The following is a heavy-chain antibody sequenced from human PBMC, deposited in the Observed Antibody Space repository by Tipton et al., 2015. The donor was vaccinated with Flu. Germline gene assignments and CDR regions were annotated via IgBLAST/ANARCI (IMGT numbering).Heavy chain of an antibody. J-gene: IGHJ3*02. V-gene: IGHV1-69*01. D-gene: IGHD4-23*01. CDR2: IIPIFGTA. CDR3: ARSTTVVTYDAFDI. CDR1: GGTFSSYA. Sequence: QSGPEVKKPGSSVKVSCKASGGTFSSYAISWVRQAPGQGLEWMGGIIPIFGTANYAQKFQGRVTITADESTSTAYMELSSLRSEDTAVYYCARSTTVVTYDAFDIWGQGTMVTVSS.